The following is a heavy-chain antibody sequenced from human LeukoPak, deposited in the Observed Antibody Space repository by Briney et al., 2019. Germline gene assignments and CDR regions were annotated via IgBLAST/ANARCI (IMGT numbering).Heavy chain of an antibody. CDR1: GGSMSSYY. D-gene: IGHD3/OR15-3a*01. CDR3: ASGIQWTGNNY. Sequence: SETLSLTCTVSGGSMSSYYWSWIRQPAGKGLEWIGRMYLSGETNYNPSLKSRVTMSLDTSKNHFSLKMTSATAADTAVYYCASGIQWTGNNYWGQGTLVTVSS. CDR2: MYLSGET. J-gene: IGHJ4*02. V-gene: IGHV4-4*07.